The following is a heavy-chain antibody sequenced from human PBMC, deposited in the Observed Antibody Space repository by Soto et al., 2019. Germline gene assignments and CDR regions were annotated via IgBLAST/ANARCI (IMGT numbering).Heavy chain of an antibody. CDR3: ARDQGPAAAATPYYYYGMDV. D-gene: IGHD6-13*01. CDR1: GFTFSSYA. J-gene: IGHJ6*02. CDR2: ISYDGSNK. V-gene: IGHV3-30-3*01. Sequence: HPGGSLRLSCAASGFTFSSYAMHWVRQAPGKGLEGVAVISYDGSNKYYADSVKGRFTISRDNSKNTLYLQMNSLRAEDTAVYYCARDQGPAAAATPYYYYGMDVWGQGTTVTVSS.